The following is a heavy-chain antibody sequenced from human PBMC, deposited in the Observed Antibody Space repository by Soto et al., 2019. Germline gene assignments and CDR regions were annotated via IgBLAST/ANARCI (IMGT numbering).Heavy chain of an antibody. CDR1: GYAFSRDG. V-gene: IGHV1-18*04. D-gene: IGHD3-22*01. CDR3: ARSWGGSYYDSSGSHPGV. J-gene: IGHJ6*01. CDR2: ISAYNGNT. Sequence: VLVKVYGKGAGYAFSRDGISWGRQATGQGLEWMGWISAYNGNTNYAQKLQGRVTMTTDTSTSTAYMELRSLRSDDTAVYYCARSWGGSYYDSSGSHPGVWGQGITVTVSS.